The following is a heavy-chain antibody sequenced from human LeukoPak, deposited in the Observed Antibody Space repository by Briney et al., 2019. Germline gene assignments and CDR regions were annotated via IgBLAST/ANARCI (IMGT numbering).Heavy chain of an antibody. CDR3: ARQQPEVDY. V-gene: IGHV4-4*07. D-gene: IGHD6-13*01. J-gene: IGHJ4*02. CDR2: IYSTGST. Sequence: SETLSLTCTVSGGSINFYYWNWIRQPAGKGLEWIGRIYSTGSTNYSPSLKSRVTMSVDKSKNQFSLNLSSVTAADTAVYYCARQQPEVDYWGQGTLVTVSS. CDR1: GGSINFYY.